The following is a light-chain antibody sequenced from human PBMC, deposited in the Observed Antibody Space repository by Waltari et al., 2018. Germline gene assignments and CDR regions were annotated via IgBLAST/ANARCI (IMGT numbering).Light chain of an antibody. Sequence: SYELTQPPSVSVSPGQTARITCSGDALPKKYAYWYQQKSGQAPVLVIYEDIKRPSGIPERFSGSTPGTMATLIISGAQVEDEADYYCYSTDSSGNRNWVFGGGTKLTVL. J-gene: IGLJ3*02. CDR1: ALPKKY. CDR3: YSTDSSGNRNWV. V-gene: IGLV3-10*01. CDR2: EDI.